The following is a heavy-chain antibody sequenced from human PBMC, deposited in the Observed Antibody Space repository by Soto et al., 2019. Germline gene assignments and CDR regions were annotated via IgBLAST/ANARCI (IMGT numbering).Heavy chain of an antibody. Sequence: ASVKVSCKASGYTFTGYYMHWVRQAPGQGLEWMGWINPNSGGTNYAQKFQGWVTMTRDTSISTAYMELSRLRSDDTAVYYCARAYGIAARNVSGYYMDVWGKGTTVTVSS. CDR2: INPNSGGT. CDR1: GYTFTGYY. D-gene: IGHD6-6*01. J-gene: IGHJ6*03. V-gene: IGHV1-2*04. CDR3: ARAYGIAARNVSGYYMDV.